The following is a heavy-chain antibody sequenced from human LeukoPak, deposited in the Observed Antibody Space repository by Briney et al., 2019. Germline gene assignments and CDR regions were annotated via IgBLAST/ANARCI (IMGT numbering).Heavy chain of an antibody. J-gene: IGHJ6*02. V-gene: IGHV1-2*06. CDR2: INPNSGGT. D-gene: IGHD6-6*01. Sequence: ASVKVSCKASGYTFTGYYMHWVRQAPGQGLEWMGRINPNSGGTNYAQKFQGRVTMTRDTSISTAYMELSRLRSDDTAVYYCAVWAARPDCYYYYGMDVWGQGTTVTVSS. CDR1: GYTFTGYY. CDR3: AVWAARPDCYYYYGMDV.